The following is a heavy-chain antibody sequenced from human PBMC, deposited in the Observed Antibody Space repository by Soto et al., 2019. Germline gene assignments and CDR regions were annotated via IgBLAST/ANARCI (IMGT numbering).Heavy chain of an antibody. V-gene: IGHV3-23*01. D-gene: IGHD4-17*01. CDR1: GFTFSSYA. Sequence: GGSLRLSCAASGFTFSSYAMSWVRQAPGKGLEWVSAISGSGGSTYYADSVKGRFTISRDNSKNTLYLQMNSLRAEDTAVYYCAKVDGDYWLRNRGGDAFDIWGQGTMVTFS. CDR3: AKVDGDYWLRNRGGDAFDI. J-gene: IGHJ3*02. CDR2: ISGSGGST.